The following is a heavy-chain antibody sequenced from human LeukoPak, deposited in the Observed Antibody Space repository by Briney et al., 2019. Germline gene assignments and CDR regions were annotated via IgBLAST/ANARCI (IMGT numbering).Heavy chain of an antibody. V-gene: IGHV4-59*12. CDR3: ARGRDFWSGYYTQYYYYMDV. CDR2: TYDSGST. CDR1: GGSMSSYY. D-gene: IGHD3-3*01. Sequence: SETLSLTCTVSGGSMSSYYWNWIRQPPGKGLEWIGYTYDSGSTNYNPSLESRVTISADTSKNQFSLKLSSVTAADTAVYYCARGRDFWSGYYTQYYYYMDVWGKGTTVTVSS. J-gene: IGHJ6*03.